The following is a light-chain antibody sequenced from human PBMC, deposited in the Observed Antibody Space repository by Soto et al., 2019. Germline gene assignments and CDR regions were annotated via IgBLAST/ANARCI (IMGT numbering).Light chain of an antibody. V-gene: IGKV1-5*01. CDR2: DAY. Sequence: DIQMTQSPSTLSASVGDRVTITCRASQSISTWLAWYQQKPGKAPKLLIYDAYSLESGVQSRFSGSGSGTEFTLTISSLQPDDFATYYCKQYNSYSWTFGQGTKVDI. CDR3: KQYNSYSWT. CDR1: QSISTW. J-gene: IGKJ1*01.